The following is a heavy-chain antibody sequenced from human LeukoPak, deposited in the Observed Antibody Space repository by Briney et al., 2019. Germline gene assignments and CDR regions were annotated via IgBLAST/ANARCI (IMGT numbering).Heavy chain of an antibody. Sequence: GGSLRLSCAASRFTFSSYSMNWVRQAPGKGLDWVSFISSSSSYIYYADSVKGRFTISRDNAKNSLYLQMNSLRAEDTAVYYCAGTYYYYNGMDVWGKGTTVTVSS. V-gene: IGHV3-21*01. CDR1: RFTFSSYS. J-gene: IGHJ6*04. CDR2: ISSSSSYI. CDR3: AGTYYYYNGMDV.